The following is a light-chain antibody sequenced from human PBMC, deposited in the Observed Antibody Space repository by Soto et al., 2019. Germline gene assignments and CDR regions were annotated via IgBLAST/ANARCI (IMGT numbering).Light chain of an antibody. CDR1: QAISSA. CDR3: LQDYNYPYT. J-gene: IGKJ2*01. CDR2: DAS. V-gene: IGKV1D-13*01. Sequence: ANQLTQSPSSLPASVGDRVTITCRASQAISSALAWYQQKPGKPPKLLIYDASTLQSGVPSRFSGSGSGTDFTLTISSLQPEDFATYYCLQDYNYPYTFGQGTKVDIK.